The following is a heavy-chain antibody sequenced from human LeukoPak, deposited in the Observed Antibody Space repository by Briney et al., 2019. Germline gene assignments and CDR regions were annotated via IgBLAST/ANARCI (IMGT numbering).Heavy chain of an antibody. D-gene: IGHD6-19*01. CDR2: INPNSGGT. V-gene: IGHV1-2*02. CDR1: GYTFTGYY. J-gene: IGHJ6*03. CDR3: ARGGRADSSGWFPRSYYYYYYYMDV. Sequence: ASVKVSCKASGYTFTGYYMHWVRQAPGQGLEWMGWINPNSGGTNYAQKFQGRVTMTRDTSISTAYMELSRLRSDDTAVYYCARGGRADSSGWFPRSYYYYYYYMDVWGKGTTVTVSS.